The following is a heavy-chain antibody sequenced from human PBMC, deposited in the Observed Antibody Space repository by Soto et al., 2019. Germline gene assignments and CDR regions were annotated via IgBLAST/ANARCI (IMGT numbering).Heavy chain of an antibody. Sequence: QVQLVESGGGVVQPGRSLRLSCAASGFTFSSYAMHWVRQAPGKGLEWVAVISYDGSNKYYADSVKGRFPISIDNSKNTLSLPMNSLRAEDTAVYYCASDLNYWGQGTLVTVSS. CDR2: ISYDGSNK. CDR1: GFTFSSYA. V-gene: IGHV3-30-3*01. CDR3: ASDLNY. J-gene: IGHJ4*02.